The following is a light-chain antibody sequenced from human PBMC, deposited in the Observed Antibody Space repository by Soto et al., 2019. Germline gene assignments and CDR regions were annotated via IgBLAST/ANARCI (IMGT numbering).Light chain of an antibody. CDR1: SSDVGCYNY. J-gene: IGLJ2*01. CDR3: SSYTSSSTLV. V-gene: IGLV2-14*01. Sequence: QSVLTQPASVSGSPGQSITISCTGTSSDVGCYNYVSWYQQHPGKAPKLMIYDVRNRPSGVSNRFSGSKSGNTASLTISGLQAEDEADYYCSSYTSSSTLVFGGGTKLTVL. CDR2: DVR.